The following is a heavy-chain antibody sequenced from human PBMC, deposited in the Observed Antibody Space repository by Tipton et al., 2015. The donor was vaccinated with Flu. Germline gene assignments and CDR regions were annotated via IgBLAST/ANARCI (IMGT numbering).Heavy chain of an antibody. V-gene: IGHV4-59*01. CDR3: ARASALEGFVVVPARGWFDP. CDR2: IYYSGST. Sequence: TLSLICTVSGGSISSYYWSWIRQPPGKGLEWIGYIYYSGSTNYNPSLKSRVTISVDTSKNQFSLKLSSVTAADTAVYYCARASALEGFVVVPARGWFDPWGQGTLVTVSS. CDR1: GGSISSYY. D-gene: IGHD2-2*01. J-gene: IGHJ5*02.